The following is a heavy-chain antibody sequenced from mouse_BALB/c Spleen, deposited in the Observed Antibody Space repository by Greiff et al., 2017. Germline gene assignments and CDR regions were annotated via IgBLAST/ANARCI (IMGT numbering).Heavy chain of an antibody. CDR1: GFTFSDYY. CDR3: ARDPAYYGNFLFAY. D-gene: IGHD2-10*01. CDR2: ISDGGSYT. J-gene: IGHJ3*01. Sequence: EVQRVESGGGLVKPGGSLKLSCAASGFTFSDYYMYWVRQTPEKRLEWVATISDGGSYTYYPDSVKGRFTISRDNAKNNLYLQMSSLKSEDTAMYYCARDPAYYGNFLFAYWGQGTLVTVSA. V-gene: IGHV5-4*02.